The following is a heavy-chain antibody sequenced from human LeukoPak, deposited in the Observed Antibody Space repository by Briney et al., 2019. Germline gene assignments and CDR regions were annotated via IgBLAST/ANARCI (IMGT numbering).Heavy chain of an antibody. D-gene: IGHD6-19*01. J-gene: IGHJ3*02. CDR3: ARRIAVAYDSFDI. CDR1: GGSFTSSSYY. Sequence: PSETLSLTCTVSGGSFTSSSYYREWIRQPPGKGLEWIGSFYSRGSTYYNPSLKSRVTISVDTSKNQFSLKLRSVTAADTAVYYCARRIAVAYDSFDIWSQGTMVTVSS. V-gene: IGHV4-39*01. CDR2: FYSRGST.